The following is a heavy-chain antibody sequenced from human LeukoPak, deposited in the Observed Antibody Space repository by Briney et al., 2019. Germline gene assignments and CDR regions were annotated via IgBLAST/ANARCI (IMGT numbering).Heavy chain of an antibody. CDR3: AREPSGYYYDSSGYFNWFDP. Sequence: SETLSLTCTVSGDSFSTYTWSWIRQPAGKGLEWIGRIYTSGYTNYNPSLKSRVSMSVDTSKNQFSLRLSSVTAADTAVYYCAREPSGYYYDSSGYFNWFDPWGQGTLVTVSS. CDR2: IYTSGYT. D-gene: IGHD3-22*01. J-gene: IGHJ5*02. CDR1: GDSFSTYT. V-gene: IGHV4-4*07.